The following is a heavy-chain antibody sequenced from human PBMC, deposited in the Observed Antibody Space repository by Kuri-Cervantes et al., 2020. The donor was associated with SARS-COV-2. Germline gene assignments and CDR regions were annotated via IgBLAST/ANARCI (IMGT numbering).Heavy chain of an antibody. J-gene: IGHJ6*02. V-gene: IGHV3-7*01. CDR1: GLTFSSYW. CDR2: IKQDGSEK. CDR3: ARDTGGTMIYYYYYYGMDV. D-gene: IGHD2-8*02. Sequence: GESLKISCAASGLTFSSYWMSWVRQAPGKGLEWVANIKQDGSEKYYVDSVKGRFTVSRDNAKNSLYLQMNSLRAEDTAVYYCARDTGGTMIYYYYYYGMDVWGQGTTVTVSS.